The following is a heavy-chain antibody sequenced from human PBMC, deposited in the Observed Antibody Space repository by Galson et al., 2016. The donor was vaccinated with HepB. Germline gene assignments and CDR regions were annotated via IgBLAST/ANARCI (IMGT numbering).Heavy chain of an antibody. D-gene: IGHD5-24*01. J-gene: IGHJ4*02. V-gene: IGHV3-64*04. CDR1: GFTFSNSA. CDR3: AALLQFHFDY. CDR2: ISSNGRNT. Sequence: SLRLSCAASGFTFSNSAMHWVRQAPGKGLEHVSAISSNGRNTYYADSAKGRFTISRDNSKSTLSLQMISLRSEDTAVYYCAALLQFHFDYWGQGTLVTVSS.